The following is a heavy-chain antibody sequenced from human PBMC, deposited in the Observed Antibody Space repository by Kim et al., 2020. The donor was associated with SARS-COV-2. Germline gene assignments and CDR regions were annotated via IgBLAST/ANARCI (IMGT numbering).Heavy chain of an antibody. CDR3: ARVHSYYGDYVGHHWFDP. CDR1: GYTFTSYD. V-gene: IGHV1-8*01. CDR2: MNPNSGNT. J-gene: IGHJ5*02. Sequence: ASVKVSCKASGYTFTSYDINWVRQATGQGLEWMGWMNPNSGNTGYAQKFQGRVTMTRNTSISTAYMELSSLRSEDTAVYYCARVHSYYGDYVGHHWFDPWGQGTLVTVSS. D-gene: IGHD4-17*01.